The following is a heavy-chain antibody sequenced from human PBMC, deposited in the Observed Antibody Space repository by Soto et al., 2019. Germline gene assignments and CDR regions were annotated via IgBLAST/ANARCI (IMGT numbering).Heavy chain of an antibody. CDR2: FYSSGSI. V-gene: IGHV4-31*11. J-gene: IGHJ1*01. CDR1: GCSLTAGGYY. D-gene: IGHD6-19*01. CDR3: ARMYSSGSGWFHH. Sequence: ILALTCVVAGCSLTAGGYYWSWIRHHPGKGLEWIGSFYSSGSIIYNPSLRSRVSISGDTSSNQFSMSLTSVTAADTARYYCARMYSSGSGWFHHWGQGTLVTVSS.